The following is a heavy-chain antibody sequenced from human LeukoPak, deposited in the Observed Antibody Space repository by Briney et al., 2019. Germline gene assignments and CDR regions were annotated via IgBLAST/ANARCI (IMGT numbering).Heavy chain of an antibody. Sequence: GGSLRLSCAASGFTFSSYSMNWVRQAPGKGLEWVSSISSSSSYIYYADSVKGRFTISRDNAKNSLYLQMNSLRAEDTAVYYCARAAGSMVRGVIPYYFDYWGQGTLVTVSS. CDR3: ARAAGSMVRGVIPYYFDY. CDR1: GFTFSSYS. J-gene: IGHJ4*02. D-gene: IGHD3-10*01. CDR2: ISSSSSYI. V-gene: IGHV3-21*01.